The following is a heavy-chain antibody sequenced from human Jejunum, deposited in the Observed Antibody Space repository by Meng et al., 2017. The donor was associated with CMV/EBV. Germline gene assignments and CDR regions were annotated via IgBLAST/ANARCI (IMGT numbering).Heavy chain of an antibody. V-gene: IGHV1-46*01. D-gene: IGHD1-26*01. J-gene: IGHJ4*02. CDR2: INPSGGNP. CDR1: GYTFTAYY. CDR3: TRSLIAGAPGYFDY. Sequence: ASGYTFTAYYIHWVRQAPGQGLEWMGIINPSGGNPTYAQKFRGRFSMTSDMSTSTLYMELSGLRSEDTAMYYCTRSLIAGAPGYFDYWGQGTLVTVSS.